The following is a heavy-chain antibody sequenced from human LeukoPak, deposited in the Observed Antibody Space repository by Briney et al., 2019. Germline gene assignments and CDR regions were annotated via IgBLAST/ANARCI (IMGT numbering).Heavy chain of an antibody. CDR3: ARMGSEWNSYFYPMDV. D-gene: IGHD3-3*01. Sequence: PGGSLRLSCAASGFTFRIYAMSWVRQAPGKGLEWASGISGSDASTFYADSVMGRFTISRDNSMNTLYLQMNSVRAEDAAIYFCARMGSEWNSYFYPMDVWGQGTTVTVSS. J-gene: IGHJ6*02. CDR2: ISGSDAST. CDR1: GFTFRIYA. V-gene: IGHV3-23*01.